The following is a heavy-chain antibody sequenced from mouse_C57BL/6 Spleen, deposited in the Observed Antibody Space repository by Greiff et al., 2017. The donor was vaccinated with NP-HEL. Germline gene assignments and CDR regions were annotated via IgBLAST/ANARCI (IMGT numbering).Heavy chain of an antibody. CDR1: GYTFTSYW. J-gene: IGHJ2*01. V-gene: IGHV1-59*01. CDR3: ARGITTVEAPKFDS. D-gene: IGHD1-1*01. CDR2: IDPSDSYT. Sequence: QVQLQQPGAELVRPGTSVKLSCKASGYTFTSYWMHWVKQRPGQGLEWIGVIDPSDSYTNYNQKFKGKATLTVDTSSSTAYMQLSSLTSEDSAVYYCARGITTVEAPKFDSWGEGTPLTVSS.